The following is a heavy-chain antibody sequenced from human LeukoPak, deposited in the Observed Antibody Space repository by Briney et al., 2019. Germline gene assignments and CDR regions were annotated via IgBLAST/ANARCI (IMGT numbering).Heavy chain of an antibody. D-gene: IGHD4-23*01. CDR3: VMGGNYFLTDY. Sequence: PGGSLRLSCAASGFTFSSYEMNWVRQAPGKGLEWVSYISSSGTTIYYADSVKGRFTISRDNAKTSLYLQMNRLRAEDTAVYYCVMGGNYFLTDYWGQGTLVTVSS. CDR1: GFTFSSYE. J-gene: IGHJ4*02. V-gene: IGHV3-48*03. CDR2: ISSSGTTI.